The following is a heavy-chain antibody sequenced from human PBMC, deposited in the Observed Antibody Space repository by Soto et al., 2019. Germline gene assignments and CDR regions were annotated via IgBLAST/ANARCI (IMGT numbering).Heavy chain of an antibody. D-gene: IGHD3-10*01. CDR1: GCTFSTYG. CDR3: AIGKGMEENYFYYGMDI. V-gene: IGHV1-3*01. CDR2: LNGGTGQT. J-gene: IGHJ6*02. Sequence: ASVKVSCKASGCTFSTYGMHWVRQAPGQSLEWMGWLNGGTGQTRYSQRFQDRVIITRDTSASTGYMELRSLRSEDTAVYYCAIGKGMEENYFYYGMDIWGQGTTVTVSS.